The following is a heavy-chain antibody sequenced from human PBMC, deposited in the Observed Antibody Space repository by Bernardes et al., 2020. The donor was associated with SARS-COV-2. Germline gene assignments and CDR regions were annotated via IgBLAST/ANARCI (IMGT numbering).Heavy chain of an antibody. CDR2: INHSGNT. D-gene: IGHD5-12*01. J-gene: IGHJ4*02. Sequence: SETLSLTCAVYGGSFSDYYWSWIRQPPGKGLEWIGEINHSGNTNYNPSLKSRVTISVDSSKKQFSLKLSSVTAADTAVYYCARGQRWLQMGGVDYWGQGTLVTVSS. CDR1: GGSFSDYY. V-gene: IGHV4-34*01. CDR3: ARGQRWLQMGGVDY.